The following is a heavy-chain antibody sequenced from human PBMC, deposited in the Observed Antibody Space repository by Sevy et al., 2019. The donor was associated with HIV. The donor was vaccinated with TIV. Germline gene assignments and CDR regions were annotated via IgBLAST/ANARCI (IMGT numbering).Heavy chain of an antibody. J-gene: IGHJ4*02. Sequence: GGSLRLSCAASGFTFSSYGMSWVRQAPGKGLEWVAGITDSGGTTYYADSVKGRLTISRDNSKNTLSLQMNGLRAEDTAIYYCAKDSGWTHVYWGQGTLVTVSS. V-gene: IGHV3-23*01. CDR2: ITDSGGTT. D-gene: IGHD6-19*01. CDR3: AKDSGWTHVY. CDR1: GFTFSSYG.